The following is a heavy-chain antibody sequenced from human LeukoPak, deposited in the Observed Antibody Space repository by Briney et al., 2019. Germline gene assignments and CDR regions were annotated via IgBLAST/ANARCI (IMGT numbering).Heavy chain of an antibody. J-gene: IGHJ4*02. CDR1: GFTFSSYW. V-gene: IGHV3-7*01. CDR2: RKEDGGEK. Sequence: GGSLILSCAASGFTFSSYWMTWVRQVPGKGLEWVANRKEDGGEKCYVDSVKGRFSISRDNAKNSLYLQMNSLRAEDTAVYYCARDKARDDILTGSLFDYWGQGILVTVSS. CDR3: ARDKARDDILTGSLFDY. D-gene: IGHD3-9*01.